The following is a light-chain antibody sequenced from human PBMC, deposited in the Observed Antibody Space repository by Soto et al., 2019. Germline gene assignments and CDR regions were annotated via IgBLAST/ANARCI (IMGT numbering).Light chain of an antibody. J-gene: IGKJ2*01. CDR3: QQYGSSPYT. CDR1: QTVRSSS. CDR2: GAS. Sequence: EIVLTQSPGTLSVSPGERATLSCRASQTVRSSSLAWYQQKPGQAPRLLIYGASGRATGIPDKFSGSGSVTDFTLTISRLEPEDFAVYYCQQYGSSPYTFGQGTKLEI. V-gene: IGKV3-20*01.